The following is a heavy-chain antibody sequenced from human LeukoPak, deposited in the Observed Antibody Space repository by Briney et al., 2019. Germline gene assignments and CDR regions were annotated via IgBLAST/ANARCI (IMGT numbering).Heavy chain of an antibody. CDR1: GSTFSSYA. D-gene: IGHD6-13*01. CDR2: ISGSGGST. V-gene: IGHV3-23*01. Sequence: PGGSLRLSCAASGSTFSSYAMSWVRQAPGKGLEWVSAISGSGGSTYYADSVKGRFTISRDSSKNTLFLQMNSLRVEDTAVYYCARDPPGIAASGTYYWGQGTLVTVSS. CDR3: ARDPPGIAASGTYY. J-gene: IGHJ4*02.